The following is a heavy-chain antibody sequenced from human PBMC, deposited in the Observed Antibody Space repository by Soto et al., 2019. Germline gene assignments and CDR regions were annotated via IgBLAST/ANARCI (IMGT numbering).Heavy chain of an antibody. CDR1: GFTFSSYS. J-gene: IGHJ1*01. CDR3: ARDPADIAVAGSLGQH. CDR2: ISSSSSYI. V-gene: IGHV3-21*01. D-gene: IGHD6-19*01. Sequence: GGSLRLSCAASGFTFSSYSMNWVRQAPGKGLEWVSSISSSSSYIYYADSVKGRFTISRDNAKNSLYLQMNSLRAEDTAVYYCARDPADIAVAGSLGQHWGQGTLVTVSS.